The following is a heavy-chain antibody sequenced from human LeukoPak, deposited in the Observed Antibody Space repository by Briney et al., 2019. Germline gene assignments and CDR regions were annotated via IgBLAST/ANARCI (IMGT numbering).Heavy chain of an antibody. CDR2: ISGSGGST. CDR1: GFTFSSYA. CDR3: AKVSYYDSSGYYSSGDY. V-gene: IGHV3-23*01. Sequence: GGSLRLSCAASGFTFSSYAMSWVRQAPGKGLEWVSAISGSGGSTYYADSVKGRFAISRDNSKNTRYLQMNSLRAEDTAVYYCAKVSYYDSSGYYSSGDYWGQGPLVTVSS. D-gene: IGHD3-22*01. J-gene: IGHJ4*02.